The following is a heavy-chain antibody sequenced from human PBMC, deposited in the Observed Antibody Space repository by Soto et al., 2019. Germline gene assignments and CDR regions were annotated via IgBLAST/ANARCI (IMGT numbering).Heavy chain of an antibody. D-gene: IGHD3-9*01. CDR3: ARVDHRGYFAILTDY. J-gene: IGHJ4*02. V-gene: IGHV4-31*03. Sequence: SETLSLTCTVSGDSLISGGHYCICIRQHPWKGLEWIGHIYDSVNTYYSPSLRSRVTISADMSKNQFSLNLRSVTAADTAVYYCARVDHRGYFAILTDYWGQGTLVTVSS. CDR2: IYDSVNT. CDR1: GDSLISGGHY.